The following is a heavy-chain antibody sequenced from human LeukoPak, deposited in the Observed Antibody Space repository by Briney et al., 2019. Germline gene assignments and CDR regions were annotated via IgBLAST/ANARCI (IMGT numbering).Heavy chain of an antibody. Sequence: PSETLSLTCAVSAFSINNTYSWGWIRQPPGKGLEWIGSVSHSGSTYYNPSLKSRVTISVGTSKNHFSLKLTSVTAADTAVYYCVNTGYQNWFDPWGQGTLVTVSS. CDR2: VSHSGST. CDR1: AFSINNTYS. J-gene: IGHJ5*02. D-gene: IGHD3-9*01. CDR3: VNTGYQNWFDP. V-gene: IGHV4-38-2*01.